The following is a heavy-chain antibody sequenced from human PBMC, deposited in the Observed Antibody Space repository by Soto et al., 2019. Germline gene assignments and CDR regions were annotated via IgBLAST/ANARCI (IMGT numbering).Heavy chain of an antibody. J-gene: IGHJ4*02. CDR2: IDASGAIT. CDR1: GSTFRSYA. CDR3: AKILQGGGSDY. D-gene: IGHD3-16*01. Sequence: EVQLLESGGGLVQPGGSLRLSCAASGSTFRSYAMTWVRQAPGKGLEWVSSIDASGAITYHADSVKGRFTISRDNSKNTLFLQMNSLSAEDTAVYYCAKILQGGGSDYWGQGTLVTVSS. V-gene: IGHV3-23*01.